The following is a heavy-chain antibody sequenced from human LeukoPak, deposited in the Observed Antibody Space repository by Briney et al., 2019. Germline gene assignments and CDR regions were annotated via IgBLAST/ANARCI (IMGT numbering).Heavy chain of an antibody. CDR1: GYTFSTFF. V-gene: IGHV3-23*01. J-gene: IGHJ5*02. Sequence: GVSVRLFCAACGYTFSTFFMIWVRRATGRGVEWVSTFGGGGAATYYADSVKGRFTISRDNSKNTLYLQMNSLRAEDTAVYYCARYYPPGTCYGSGSYINCFDPWGQGTLVTVSS. CDR3: ARYYPPGTCYGSGSYINCFDP. D-gene: IGHD3-10*01. CDR2: FGGGGAAT.